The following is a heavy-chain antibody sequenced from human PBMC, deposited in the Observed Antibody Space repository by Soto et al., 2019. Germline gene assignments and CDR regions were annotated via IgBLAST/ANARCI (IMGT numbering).Heavy chain of an antibody. Sequence: EVQLLESGGGLGQPGGSLRLSCAASGFTFSSYAMSWVRQAPGKGLEWVSAISGSGGSTYYADSVKGRFTISRDNSKNTLYLQMNSMRAEDTAVYYCAKDISVTRVYYFVYWGQGTLVTVSS. J-gene: IGHJ4*02. CDR1: GFTFSSYA. CDR3: AKDISVTRVYYFVY. D-gene: IGHD4-17*01. V-gene: IGHV3-23*01. CDR2: ISGSGGST.